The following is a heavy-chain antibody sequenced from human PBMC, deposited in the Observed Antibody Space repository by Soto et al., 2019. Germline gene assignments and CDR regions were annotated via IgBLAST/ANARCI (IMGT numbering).Heavy chain of an antibody. J-gene: IGHJ4*02. V-gene: IGHV4-34*01. CDR1: GGSFSGYY. CDR3: ARSRKWYYFDY. D-gene: IGHD2-15*01. Sequence: QVQLQQWGAGLLKPSETLSLTCAVYGGSFSGYYWSWIRQPPGKGLEWIGEINHSGSTNYNPSLKSRVTISVDTSKNQFSLKLSSVTVADTAVYYCARSRKWYYFDYWGQGTLVTVSS. CDR2: INHSGST.